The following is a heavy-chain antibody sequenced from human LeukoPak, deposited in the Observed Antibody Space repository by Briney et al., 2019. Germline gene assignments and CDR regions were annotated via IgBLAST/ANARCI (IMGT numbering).Heavy chain of an antibody. CDR2: IYTSGTT. CDR3: ARWSGSVTARNYYYYMDV. J-gene: IGHJ6*03. CDR1: GGSVRRGNYY. Sequence: TLSLTCTVSGGSVRRGNYYWPWIRQPAGSGLEWIGRIYTSGTTDYNPSLRTRVTISVDASRNQFSLNLSSVTAADTAVYYCARWSGSVTARNYYYYMDVWGEGTTVTVSS. D-gene: IGHD6-6*01. V-gene: IGHV4-61*02.